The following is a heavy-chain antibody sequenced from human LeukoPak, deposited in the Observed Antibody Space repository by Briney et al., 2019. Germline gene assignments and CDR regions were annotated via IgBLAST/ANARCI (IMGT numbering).Heavy chain of an antibody. Sequence: PSETLSLTCTVSGGSISGSYWSWIRQPPGKGLEWIGYIYYSGSTNYNPSLKCRVTISVDTSKTQFSLKLTSVTAADTAVYYCATRPARGSGPYYPYFDYWGQGTLVTVSS. CDR3: ATRPARGSGPYYPYFDY. V-gene: IGHV4-59*12. D-gene: IGHD3-22*01. J-gene: IGHJ4*02. CDR2: IYYSGST. CDR1: GGSISGSY.